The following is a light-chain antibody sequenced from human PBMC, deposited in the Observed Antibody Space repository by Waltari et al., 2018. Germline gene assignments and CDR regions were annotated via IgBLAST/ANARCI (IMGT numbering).Light chain of an antibody. CDR2: DVT. CDR1: SSDVGVYNY. CDR3: CSYAGSSTLV. Sequence: QSALTQPASVSGSPGPSITISCTGTSSDVGVYNYVSWYQQHPGKAPKLMIYDVTKRPSGVSERFSGSKSGNTASLTISGLQAEDEADYYCCSYAGSSTLVFGGGTKLTVL. J-gene: IGLJ2*01. V-gene: IGLV2-23*02.